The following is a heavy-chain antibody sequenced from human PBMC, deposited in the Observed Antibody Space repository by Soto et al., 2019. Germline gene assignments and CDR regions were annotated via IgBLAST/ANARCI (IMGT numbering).Heavy chain of an antibody. D-gene: IGHD6-13*01. Sequence: SETLSLTCTVSGGSISSGDYYWSWIRQPPGRGLEWIGYIYYSGSTYYNPSLKSRVTISVDTSKNQFYLKLSSVTAADTAVYYCARDSFGYSSSWTNWFDPWGQGTLVTVSS. CDR1: GGSISSGDYY. CDR2: IYYSGST. CDR3: ARDSFGYSSSWTNWFDP. V-gene: IGHV4-30-4*01. J-gene: IGHJ5*02.